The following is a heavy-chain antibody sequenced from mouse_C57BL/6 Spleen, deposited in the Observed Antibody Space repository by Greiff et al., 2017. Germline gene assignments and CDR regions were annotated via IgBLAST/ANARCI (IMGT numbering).Heavy chain of an antibody. CDR3: AREEDY. V-gene: IGHV5-17*01. Sequence: EVKLMESGGGLVKPGGSLKLSCAASGFTFSDYGMHWVRQAPEKGLEWVAYISSGSSTIYYADTVKGRFTISRDNAKNTLFLQMTSLRSEDTAMYYCAREEDYWGQGTSVTVSS. CDR1: GFTFSDYG. CDR2: ISSGSSTI. J-gene: IGHJ4*01.